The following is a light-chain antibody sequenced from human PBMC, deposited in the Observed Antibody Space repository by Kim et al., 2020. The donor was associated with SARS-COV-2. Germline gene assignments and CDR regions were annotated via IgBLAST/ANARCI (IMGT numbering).Light chain of an antibody. CDR3: HHRSDWPLT. V-gene: IGKV3-11*01. CDR2: DAS. J-gene: IGKJ4*01. Sequence: EIVLTQSPATLSLSPGERATLSCRASQSVTTYLAWYQQRPGQAPRLLIYDASNRASGIPARFSGSGYGTDFTLTISGLEPEDFAVYYCHHRSDWPLTFGGGTKVDIK. CDR1: QSVTTY.